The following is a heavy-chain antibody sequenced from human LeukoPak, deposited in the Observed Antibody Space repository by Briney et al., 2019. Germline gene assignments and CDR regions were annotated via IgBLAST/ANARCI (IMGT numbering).Heavy chain of an antibody. Sequence: GASVKVSCKASGYTFTSYDINWVRQATGQGLEWMGWMNPNSGNTGYAQKFQGRVTMTRNTSIGTAYMELSSLRSEDTAVYYCARVPSYYDFWSGQRSTAFDIWGQGTMVTVSS. V-gene: IGHV1-8*01. CDR3: ARVPSYYDFWSGQRSTAFDI. CDR2: MNPNSGNT. J-gene: IGHJ3*02. D-gene: IGHD3-3*01. CDR1: GYTFTSYD.